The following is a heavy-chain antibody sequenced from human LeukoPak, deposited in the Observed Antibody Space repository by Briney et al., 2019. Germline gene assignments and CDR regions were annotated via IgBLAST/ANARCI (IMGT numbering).Heavy chain of an antibody. D-gene: IGHD6-13*01. Sequence: GGSLRLSCAASGFTFSSYWMHWVRQAPGKGLGWVSRINSDGRSTNYADSVKGRFTISRDNAKNTLYLQMNSLRAEDTAVYYCAREIAGMDVWGQGTTVTVSS. CDR2: INSDGRST. J-gene: IGHJ6*02. CDR1: GFTFSSYW. V-gene: IGHV3-74*01. CDR3: AREIAGMDV.